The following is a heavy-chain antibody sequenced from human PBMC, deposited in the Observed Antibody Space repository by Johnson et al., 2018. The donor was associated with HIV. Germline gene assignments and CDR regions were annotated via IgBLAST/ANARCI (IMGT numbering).Heavy chain of an antibody. CDR2: ISYDGSNK. CDR3: AKHSSSWYDDAFDI. J-gene: IGHJ3*02. D-gene: IGHD6-13*01. Sequence: QVQLVESGGGVVQPGGSLRLSCAASDFTFTNNAIHWVRQAPGKGLEWVAVISYDGSNKYYADSVKGRFTISRDNSENTLFLQMNSLRAEDTAVYYCAKHSSSWYDDAFDIWGQGTMVTVSS. V-gene: IGHV3-30*04. CDR1: DFTFTNNA.